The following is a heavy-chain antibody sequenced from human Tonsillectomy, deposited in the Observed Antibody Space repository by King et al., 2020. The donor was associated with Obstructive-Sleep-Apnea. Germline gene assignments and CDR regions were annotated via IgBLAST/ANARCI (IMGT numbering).Heavy chain of an antibody. V-gene: IGHV5-10-1*03. CDR1: GYSFINHW. J-gene: IGHJ4*02. CDR3: ARHNLGYCSSSSCYVVDY. D-gene: IGHD2-2*01. Sequence: QLMQSGAEVKKPGESLRISCKGSGYSFINHWISWVRQMPGKGLEWMGKIDPSDSYANYSPSFQGHVTISADKSISTAYLQWSSLKASDTAVYYCARHNLGYCSSSSCYVVDYWGQGTLLTVSS. CDR2: IDPSDSYA.